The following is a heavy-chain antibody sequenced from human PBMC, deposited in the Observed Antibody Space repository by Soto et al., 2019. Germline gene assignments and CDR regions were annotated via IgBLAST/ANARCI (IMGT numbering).Heavy chain of an antibody. CDR1: GYTLTELS. D-gene: IGHD2-2*01. CDR3: ATGYCSSTSCPYSHHYYYYYGMDV. Sequence: ASVKVSCKVSGYTLTELSMHWVRQAPGKGLEWMGGFDPEDGETIYAQKFQGRVTMTEDTSTDTAYMELSSLRSEDTAVYYCATGYCSSTSCPYSHHYYYYYGMDVWGQGTTVTVSS. CDR2: FDPEDGET. V-gene: IGHV1-24*01. J-gene: IGHJ6*02.